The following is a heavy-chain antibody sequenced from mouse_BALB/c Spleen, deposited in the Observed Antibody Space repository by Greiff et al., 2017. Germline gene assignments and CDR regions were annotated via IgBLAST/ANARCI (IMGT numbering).Heavy chain of an antibody. CDR3: ARHGYYDYDEGLFDY. D-gene: IGHD2-4*01. CDR1: GFTFSSYT. V-gene: IGHV5-12-2*01. CDR2: ISNGGGST. J-gene: IGHJ2*01. Sequence: EVKRVESGGGLVQPGGSLKLSCAASGFTFSSYTMSWVRQTPEKRLEWVAYISNGGGSTYYPDTVKGRFTISRDNAKNTLYLQMSSLKSEDTAMYYCARHGYYDYDEGLFDYWGQGTTLTVSS.